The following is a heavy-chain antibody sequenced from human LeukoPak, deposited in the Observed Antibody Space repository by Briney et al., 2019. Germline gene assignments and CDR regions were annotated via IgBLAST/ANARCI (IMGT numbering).Heavy chain of an antibody. CDR1: GFTFSSYG. Sequence: GGSLRLSCAASGFTFSSYGMNWVRQAPGKGLEWVADIYNNGSNKYYANSVKGRFTISRDNSKNTLYLQMNSLRAEDEAVYYCAKEKGTHCMYYYYCMDVWGQGTTVTVSS. CDR3: AKEKGTHCMYYYYCMDV. V-gene: IGHV3-30*18. D-gene: IGHD1-1*01. CDR2: IYNNGSNK. J-gene: IGHJ6*02.